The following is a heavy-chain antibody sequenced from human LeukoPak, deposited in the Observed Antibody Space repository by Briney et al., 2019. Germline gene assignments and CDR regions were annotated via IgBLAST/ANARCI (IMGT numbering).Heavy chain of an antibody. CDR2: IIPIFGTA. V-gene: IGHV1-69*01. CDR3: ARDEAAAGAYFDY. J-gene: IGHJ4*02. D-gene: IGHD6-13*01. CDR1: GGTFSSYA. Sequence: SVKVSCKASGGTFSSYATSWVRQAPGQGLEWMGGIIPIFGTANYAQKFQGRVTITADESTSTAYMELSSLRSEDTAVYYCARDEAAAGAYFDYWGQGTLVTVSS.